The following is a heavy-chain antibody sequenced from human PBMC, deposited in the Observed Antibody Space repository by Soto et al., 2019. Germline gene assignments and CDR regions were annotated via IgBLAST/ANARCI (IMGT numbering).Heavy chain of an antibody. CDR2: IYSSGGT. CDR3: AREARDYVGDGYYYRK. V-gene: IGHV4-4*07. D-gene: IGHD3-3*01. Sequence: KASETLCITCTFSVDSISSYYWSWIRQPAGKGLEWIGRIYSSGGTDYNPSLKSRVTMSVDTSKNQFSLRLSSVTAADTAVYYCAREARDYVGDGYYYRKWGQGTMVTVSS. J-gene: IGHJ1*01. CDR1: VDSISSYY.